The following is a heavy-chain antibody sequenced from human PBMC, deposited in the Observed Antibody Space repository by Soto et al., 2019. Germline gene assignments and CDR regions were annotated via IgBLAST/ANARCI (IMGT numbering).Heavy chain of an antibody. V-gene: IGHV1-69*01. CDR3: AKRAYCGGDCFAFDV. CDR1: GG. Sequence: QVQLVQSGAEVKKPGSSVRVSCKASGGINWVRQAPGHGLEWMGGFMPLFGTADYAQRFQGRVTITADELTTTSYMELRSLRSEDTAVYYCAKRAYCGGDCFAFDVWGQGTSVTFSS. D-gene: IGHD2-21*02. J-gene: IGHJ3*01. CDR2: FMPLFGTA.